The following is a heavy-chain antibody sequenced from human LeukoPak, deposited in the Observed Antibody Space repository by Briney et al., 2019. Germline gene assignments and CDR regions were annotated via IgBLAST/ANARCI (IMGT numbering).Heavy chain of an antibody. D-gene: IGHD6-13*01. CDR1: GFTFGDYA. J-gene: IGHJ4*02. CDR3: TRAGRIAAAPSGN. CDR2: IRSKTYGGTT. V-gene: IGHV3-49*04. Sequence: SGGSLRLSCTASGFTFGDYAMSWVRQAPGKGLEWVSFIRSKTYGGTTEYAASVKGRFTVSRGDSKSIAYLQMNSLKTEDTAVYYCTRAGRIAAAPSGNWGQGTLVTVSS.